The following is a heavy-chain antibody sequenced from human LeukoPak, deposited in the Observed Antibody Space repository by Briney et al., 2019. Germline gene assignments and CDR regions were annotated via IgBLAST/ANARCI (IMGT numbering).Heavy chain of an antibody. V-gene: IGHV4-59*01. D-gene: IGHD3-16*01. J-gene: IGHJ3*02. Sequence: SETLSLTCAVYGGPFSGYYWSWIRQPPGKGLEWIGYIYYSGSSNYNPSLKSRVTISKDMSKNQFSLRLTSVTAADTAVYYCARVGGAPLGAFDIWGQGTMVTVSS. CDR2: IYYSGSS. CDR3: ARVGGAPLGAFDI. CDR1: GGPFSGYY.